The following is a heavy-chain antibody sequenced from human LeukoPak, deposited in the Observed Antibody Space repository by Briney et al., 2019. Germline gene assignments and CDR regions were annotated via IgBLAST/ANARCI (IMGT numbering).Heavy chain of an antibody. CDR2: INHSGST. CDR3: ARGDGDYYDSSGYLFDY. V-gene: IGHV4-34*01. J-gene: IGHJ4*02. D-gene: IGHD3-22*01. CDR1: GGSFRGYY. Sequence: SETLSLTCAVYGGSFRGYYWSWIRQPPGKGLEWIGEINHSGSTNHNPSLKSRVTISVDTSKNQFSLKLSSVTAADTAVYYCARGDGDYYDSSGYLFDYWGQGTLVTVSS.